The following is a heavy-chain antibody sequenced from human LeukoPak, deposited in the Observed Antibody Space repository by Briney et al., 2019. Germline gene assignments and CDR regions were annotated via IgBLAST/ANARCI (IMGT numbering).Heavy chain of an antibody. J-gene: IGHJ4*02. Sequence: GGSLRLSCAAAGFTFTDYGMSWVRQAPGKGLEWVSTINNSGGNTHYEDSVKGQFTISRDNSKHTLYLQMNSLTDEDTAIYYCAKDAGASSAFFDLWGQGTLVTVSS. CDR2: INNSGGNT. V-gene: IGHV3-23*01. D-gene: IGHD2-8*02. CDR1: GFTFTDYG. CDR3: AKDAGASSAFFDL.